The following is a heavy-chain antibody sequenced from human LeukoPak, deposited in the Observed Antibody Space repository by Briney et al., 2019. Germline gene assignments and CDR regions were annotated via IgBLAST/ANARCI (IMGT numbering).Heavy chain of an antibody. D-gene: IGHD3-10*01. CDR1: GGSISSGSYY. CDR3: ARLWFGESEDAFDI. J-gene: IGHJ3*02. CDR2: IYTSGST. Sequence: PSQTLSLTCTVSGGSISSGSYYWSWIRQPAGKGLEWIGRIYTSGSTNYNPSLKSRVTISVDTSKNQFSLKLSSVTAADTAVYYCARLWFGESEDAFDIWGQGTMVTVSS. V-gene: IGHV4-61*02.